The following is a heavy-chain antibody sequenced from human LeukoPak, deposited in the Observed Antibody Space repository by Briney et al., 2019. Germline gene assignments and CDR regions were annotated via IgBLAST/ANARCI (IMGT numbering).Heavy chain of an antibody. CDR2: IKSKTDGETA. J-gene: IGHJ4*02. D-gene: IGHD6-19*01. Sequence: PGGSLRLSCAASGFTFINAWMSWVRQAPGKGLAWVGRIKSKTDGETADYAAPVKGRFTISRDDSKNTLYLQMNSLKTEDTAVYYCTTVTIAVSYPPYWGQGTLVTVSS. V-gene: IGHV3-15*01. CDR1: GFTFINAW. CDR3: TTVTIAVSYPPY.